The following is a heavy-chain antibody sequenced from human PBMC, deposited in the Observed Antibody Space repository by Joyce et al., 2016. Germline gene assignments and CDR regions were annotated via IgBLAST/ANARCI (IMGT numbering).Heavy chain of an antibody. J-gene: IGHJ4*02. CDR3: VRLAEYFDQ. Sequence: EVQLVESGGGLVQPGGSLRPSCAASGFTFSRYWMSWVRQAPGKGLEWVANIKYDGSDKYSADSMKGRVTISRDNAKNSVYLQVNSLRVEDTAVYYCVRLAEYFDQWGQGALVTVSS. CDR1: GFTFSRYW. CDR2: IKYDGSDK. D-gene: IGHD6-6*01. V-gene: IGHV3-7*05.